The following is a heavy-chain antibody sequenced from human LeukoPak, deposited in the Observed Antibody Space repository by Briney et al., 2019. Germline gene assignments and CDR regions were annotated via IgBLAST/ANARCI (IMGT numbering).Heavy chain of an antibody. V-gene: IGHV4-34*01. CDR2: INHSGST. J-gene: IGHJ5*02. CDR3: ARRGRWLQGNWFDP. D-gene: IGHD5-24*01. CDR1: GGSFSGYY. Sequence: SETPSLTCAVYGGSFSGYYWSWIRQPPGKGLEWIGEINHSGSTNYNPSLKSRVTISVDTSKNQFSLKLSSVTAADTAVYYCARRGRWLQGNWFDPWGQGTLVTVSS.